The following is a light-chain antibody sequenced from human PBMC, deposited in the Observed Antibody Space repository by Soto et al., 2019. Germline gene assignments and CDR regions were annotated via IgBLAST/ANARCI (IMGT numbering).Light chain of an antibody. V-gene: IGKV2-28*01. CDR1: QSLLHSNGYNS. CDR2: LGS. J-gene: IGKJ1*01. Sequence: DIVMTQSPLSLPVTPGEPASISCRSSQSLLHSNGYNSLDWYLQKPGQSPQLLIYLGSNRASGVPDRFGGSGSGTDFTLKISRVEAEDVGVYYCMQALHTPWTFGQGTKVEIK. CDR3: MQALHTPWT.